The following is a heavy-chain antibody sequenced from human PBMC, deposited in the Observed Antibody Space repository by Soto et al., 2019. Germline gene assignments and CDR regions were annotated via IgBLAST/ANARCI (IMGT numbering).Heavy chain of an antibody. CDR2: TYYRSKWYN. D-gene: IGHD6-13*01. J-gene: IGHJ6*03. V-gene: IGHV6-1*01. CDR1: GDSVSSNSAA. Sequence: SQTLSLTCAISGDSVSSNSAAWNWIRQSPSRGLEWLGRTYYRSKWYNDYAVSVKSRITINPDTSKNQFSLQLNSVTPEDTAVYYCAREAAAAGTSEAYTYYMDVWGKGTTVTVSS. CDR3: AREAAAAGTSEAYTYYMDV.